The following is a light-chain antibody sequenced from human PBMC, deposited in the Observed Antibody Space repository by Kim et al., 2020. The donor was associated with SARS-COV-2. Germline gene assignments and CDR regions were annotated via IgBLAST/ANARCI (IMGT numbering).Light chain of an antibody. CDR2: GAS. J-gene: IGKJ4*01. CDR3: QQYGSSPPVT. CDR1: QSVSSSY. V-gene: IGKV3-20*01. Sequence: PGESATLSCRASQSVSSSYLAWYQQNPGQAPRLLIYGASSRATGIPDRFSGSGSGTDFTLTISRLEPEDFAVYYCQQYGSSPPVTFGGGTKVDIK.